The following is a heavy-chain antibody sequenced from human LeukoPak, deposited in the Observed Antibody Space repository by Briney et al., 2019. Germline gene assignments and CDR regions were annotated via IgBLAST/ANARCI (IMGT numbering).Heavy chain of an antibody. CDR3: ARAPDIVVVTAIQSAYWYFDL. CDR1: GFTFSTYN. D-gene: IGHD2-21*02. CDR2: ISSSYM. Sequence: GGSLRLSCAASGFTFSTYNMNWVRRTPGKGLEWVSSISSSYMYADSVRGRFTISRDNAKNSLYLQMNSLRAEDTAVYYCARAPDIVVVTAIQSAYWYFDLWGRGTLVTVSS. J-gene: IGHJ2*01. V-gene: IGHV3-21*01.